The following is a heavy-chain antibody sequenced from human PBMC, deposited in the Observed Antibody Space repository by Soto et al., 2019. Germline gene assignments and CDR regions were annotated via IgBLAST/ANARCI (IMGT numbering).Heavy chain of an antibody. CDR1: GDSVTSNVW. J-gene: IGHJ4*02. CDR3: ARDAAVPGESDRFDY. V-gene: IGHV4-4*02. CDR2: AYHNGLT. Sequence: QVQLQESGPGLVKPSGTLSLTCAVSGDSVTSNVWWSWVRQPPGKGLEWIGEAYHNGLTDYNPSLKSRVTMSVDTSKNEFSLNLTSLTAADTAIYYCARDAAVPGESDRFDYWGQGTLVTVSS. D-gene: IGHD6-19*01.